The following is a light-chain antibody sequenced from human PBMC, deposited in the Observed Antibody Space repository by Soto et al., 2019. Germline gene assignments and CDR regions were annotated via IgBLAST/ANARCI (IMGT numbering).Light chain of an antibody. Sequence: EIVMTQSPATLSVSPGERATLSCRASQSVSIKLAWYQQKPGQAPRLLIYDTSTRATGIPARFSGSGSGTEFTLTISSLQSEDFAVYFCLHRNNWPPRFTFGPGTTVEVK. CDR1: QSVSIK. V-gene: IGKV3-15*01. CDR2: DTS. J-gene: IGKJ3*01. CDR3: LHRNNWPPRFT.